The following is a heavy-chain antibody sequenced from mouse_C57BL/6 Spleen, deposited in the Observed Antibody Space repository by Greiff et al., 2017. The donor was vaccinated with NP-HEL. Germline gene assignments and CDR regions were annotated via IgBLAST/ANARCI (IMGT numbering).Heavy chain of an antibody. V-gene: IGHV5-17*01. Sequence: EVQGVESGGGLVKPGGSLKLSCAASGFTFSDYGMHWVRQAPEKGLEWVAYISSGSSTIYYADTVKGRFTISRDNVKNTLFLQMTSLRSEDTAMYYCARGTTVVAHWYFDVWGTGTTVTVSS. CDR3: ARGTTVVAHWYFDV. CDR2: ISSGSSTI. CDR1: GFTFSDYG. D-gene: IGHD1-1*01. J-gene: IGHJ1*03.